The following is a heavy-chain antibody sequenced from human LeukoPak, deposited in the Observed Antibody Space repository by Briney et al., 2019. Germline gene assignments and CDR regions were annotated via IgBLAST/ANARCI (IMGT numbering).Heavy chain of an antibody. CDR1: GDSLSRFY. J-gene: IGHJ4*02. CDR3: ARERTGFAEFDY. Sequence: KASDTLSLTCTLSGDSLSRFYWSWIRQPAGKALEWIGRIYPGGNTDYNPSLKSRVTVSVDTAKNQFSLRLTSVTAADTAVYFCARERTGFAEFDYWGRGILVTVSS. CDR2: IYPGGNT. V-gene: IGHV4-4*07.